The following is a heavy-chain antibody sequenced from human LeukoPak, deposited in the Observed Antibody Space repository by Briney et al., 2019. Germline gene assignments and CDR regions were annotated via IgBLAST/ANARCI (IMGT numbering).Heavy chain of an antibody. J-gene: IGHJ4*02. CDR1: XXSXXXXXXX. Sequence: PSETLSLTCTXXXXSXXXXXXXXXXXXXXXXXXLXXIGTIXYXXXTXXXPSLXSRVTXSVDTSKNQFSLKLSSVTAADTAVYYCAXQSXPLAVSGFDXXGQGTLVTVSS. CDR3: AXQSXPLAVSGFDX. CDR2: IXYXXXT. V-gene: IGHV4-39*01. D-gene: IGHD5/OR15-5a*01.